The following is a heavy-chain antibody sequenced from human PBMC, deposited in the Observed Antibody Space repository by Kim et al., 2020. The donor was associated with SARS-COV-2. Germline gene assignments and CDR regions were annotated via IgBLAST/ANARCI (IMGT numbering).Heavy chain of an antibody. D-gene: IGHD6-19*01. J-gene: IGHJ5*02. V-gene: IGHV3-15*01. Sequence: GGSLRLSCAASGFTFSNAWMSWVRQAPGKGLEWVGRIKSKTDGGTTDYAAPVKGRFTISRDDSKNTLYLQMNSLKTEDTAVYYCHALIAVAGNNWFDPWGQGTLVTVSS. CDR3: HALIAVAGNNWFDP. CDR2: IKSKTDGGTT. CDR1: GFTFSNAW.